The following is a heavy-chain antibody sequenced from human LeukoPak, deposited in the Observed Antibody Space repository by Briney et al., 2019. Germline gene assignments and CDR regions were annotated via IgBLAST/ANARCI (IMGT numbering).Heavy chain of an antibody. Sequence: PSQTLSLTCTVSGGSISSGGYYWSWIRQHPGKGLEWIGYVYYSGSTYYNPSLKSRVTILVDTSKNQFSLKLSSVTAADTAVYYCARDKGTIFGVVKNYGMDVWGQGTTVTVSS. V-gene: IGHV4-31*03. D-gene: IGHD3-3*01. J-gene: IGHJ6*02. CDR1: GGSISSGGYY. CDR2: VYYSGST. CDR3: ARDKGTIFGVVKNYGMDV.